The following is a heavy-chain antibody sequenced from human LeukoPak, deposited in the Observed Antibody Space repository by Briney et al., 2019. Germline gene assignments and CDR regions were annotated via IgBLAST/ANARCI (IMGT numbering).Heavy chain of an antibody. CDR3: AREYPRDGPDRRRYYYYMDV. CDR2: ISSSGSTI. D-gene: IGHD2-2*01. CDR1: GFTFSDYY. Sequence: GGSLRLSCAASGFTFSDYYMSWIRQAPGKGLEWVSYISSSGSTIYYADSVKGRFTISRDNAKNSLYLQMNSLRAEDTAVYYCAREYPRDGPDRRRYYYYMDVWGKGTTVTVSS. J-gene: IGHJ6*03. V-gene: IGHV3-11*04.